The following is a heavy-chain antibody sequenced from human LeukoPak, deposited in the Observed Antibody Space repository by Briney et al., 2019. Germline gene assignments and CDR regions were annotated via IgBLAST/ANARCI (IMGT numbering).Heavy chain of an antibody. CDR2: IYTSGST. CDR1: GGSISSGDYY. Sequence: SETLSLTCTVSGGSISSGDYYWSWIRQPPGKGLEWIGRIYTSGSTNYNPSLKSRVTMSVDTSKNQFSLKLSSVTAADTAVYYCARGAPIAAAEGFAFDIWGQGTMVTVSS. D-gene: IGHD6-13*01. CDR3: ARGAPIAAAEGFAFDI. V-gene: IGHV4-61*02. J-gene: IGHJ3*02.